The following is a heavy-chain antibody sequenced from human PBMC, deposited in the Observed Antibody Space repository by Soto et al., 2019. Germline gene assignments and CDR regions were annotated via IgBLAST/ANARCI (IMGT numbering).Heavy chain of an antibody. V-gene: IGHV3-15*01. CDR1: GFTFSNAW. Sequence: GGSLRLSCAASGFTFSNAWMSWVRQAPGKGLEWVGRIKSKTDGGTTDYAAPVKGRFTISRDDSKNTLYLQMNSLKTEDTAVYYCTSDIVATIAPHYYYMDVWGKGTTVTVSS. CDR3: TSDIVATIAPHYYYMDV. J-gene: IGHJ6*03. CDR2: IKSKTDGGTT. D-gene: IGHD5-12*01.